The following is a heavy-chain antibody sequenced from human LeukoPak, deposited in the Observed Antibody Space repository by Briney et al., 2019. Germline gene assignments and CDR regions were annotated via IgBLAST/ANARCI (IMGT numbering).Heavy chain of an antibody. CDR1: GGSISSYY. J-gene: IGHJ4*02. V-gene: IGHV4-59*01. CDR2: IYYSGST. D-gene: IGHD6-6*01. CDR3: AGGRVRSLVDY. Sequence: SETLSLTCTVSGGSISSYYWSWIRQPPGKGLEWIGYIYYSGSTNYNPSLKSQVTISVDTSKNQFSLKLSSVTAADTAVYYCAGGRVRSLVDYWGQGTLVTVSS.